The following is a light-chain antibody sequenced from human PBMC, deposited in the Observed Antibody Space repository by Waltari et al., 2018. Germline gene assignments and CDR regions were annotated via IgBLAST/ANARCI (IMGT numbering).Light chain of an antibody. CDR2: KAS. V-gene: IGKV1-5*03. J-gene: IGKJ1*01. Sequence: DIQMTQSPSTLSATKGHRLTITCRASQPINTWLAWYQQKPGKAPNLLIYKASSLQSGVPSRFSGSASGTEFTLTISSLQPDDFATYYCQQYNSYPWTFGQGTKVEIK. CDR3: QQYNSYPWT. CDR1: QPINTW.